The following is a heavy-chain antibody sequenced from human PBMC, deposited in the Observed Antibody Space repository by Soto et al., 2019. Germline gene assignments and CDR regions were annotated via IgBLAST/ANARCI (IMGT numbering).Heavy chain of an antibody. V-gene: IGHV3-30-3*01. CDR3: ARDLSPYYFYGMDV. Sequence: QVQLVESGGGVVQPGRSLRLSCAASGFTFSSYAMHWVRQAPGKGLEWVAVISYDGSNKYYADSVKGRFTISRDNSKNTLYLQMNSLRAEDTAVYYCARDLSPYYFYGMDVWGQGTTVTVSS. CDR1: GFTFSSYA. CDR2: ISYDGSNK. J-gene: IGHJ6*02.